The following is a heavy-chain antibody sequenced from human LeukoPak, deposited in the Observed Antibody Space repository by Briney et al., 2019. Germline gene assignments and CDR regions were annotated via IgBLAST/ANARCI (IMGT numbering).Heavy chain of an antibody. Sequence: SETLSLTCAVYGGSFSGYYWSWIRQPPGKGLEWIGEINHSGSTNYNPSLKSRVTISVDTSKNQFSLKLSSVTAADTAVYYCARPFYYDSSGSWYFDLWGRGTLVTVSS. CDR3: ARPFYYDSSGSWYFDL. CDR2: INHSGST. CDR1: GGSFSGYY. J-gene: IGHJ2*01. D-gene: IGHD3-22*01. V-gene: IGHV4-34*01.